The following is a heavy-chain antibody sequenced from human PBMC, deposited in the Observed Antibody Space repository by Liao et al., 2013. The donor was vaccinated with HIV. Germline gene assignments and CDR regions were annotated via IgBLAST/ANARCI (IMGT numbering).Heavy chain of an antibody. V-gene: IGHV4-59*12. CDR1: GGSISSYQ. D-gene: IGHD4-23*01. J-gene: IGHJ4*02. Sequence: QVQLQESGPGLVKPSETLSLTCTVSGGSISSYQWTWIRQPPGKGLEWIGHVYYSGSTNYNSSLKSRVTISADTSKNQFSLKVTYVTAADTAVYYCARGGGGKGFDSWGQGILVTGLL. CDR3: ARGGGGKGFDS. CDR2: VYYSGST.